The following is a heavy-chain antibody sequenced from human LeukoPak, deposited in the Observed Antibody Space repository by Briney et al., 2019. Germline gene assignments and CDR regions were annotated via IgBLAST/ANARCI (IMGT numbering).Heavy chain of an antibody. CDR3: ARVGPPPRYYYDSSGYYLENDY. J-gene: IGHJ4*02. D-gene: IGHD3-22*01. V-gene: IGHV1-69*13. CDR1: GGTFSSYA. CDR2: IIPIFGTA. Sequence: SVKVSCKASGGTFSSYAISWVRQAPGQGLEWMGGIIPIFGTANYAQKFQGRVTITADESTSTAYMELSSLRSEDTAVYYCARVGPPPRYYYDSSGYYLENDYWGQGTLVTVSS.